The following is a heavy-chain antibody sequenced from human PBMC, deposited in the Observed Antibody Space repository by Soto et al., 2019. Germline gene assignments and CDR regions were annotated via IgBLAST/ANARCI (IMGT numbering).Heavy chain of an antibody. CDR2: IYSGGST. Sequence: GGSLRLSCAASAYSVSSNYMSWVRQAPGKGLEWVSVIYSGGSTYYADFVKDRFTISRDNSKNTLYLQMNNLRAEDTAVYYCARDNTAYYYMDVWGKGTTVTVSS. V-gene: IGHV3-66*01. D-gene: IGHD4-17*01. CDR1: AYSVSSNY. CDR3: ARDNTAYYYMDV. J-gene: IGHJ6*03.